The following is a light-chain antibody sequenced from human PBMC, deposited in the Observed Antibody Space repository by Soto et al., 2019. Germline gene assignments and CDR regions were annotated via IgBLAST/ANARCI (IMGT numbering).Light chain of an antibody. V-gene: IGKV3-20*01. CDR3: PQYGSPGT. Sequence: EIVLTQSPGTLSLSPGERATLSCRASQSGSNNYLAWYQQKPGQAPRLLIYGASNRATGIPDRFSVSGSGTEFTLTISRLEPEEFAVYYCPQYGSPGTLGQGPNVDIK. CDR2: GAS. J-gene: IGKJ1*01. CDR1: QSGSNNY.